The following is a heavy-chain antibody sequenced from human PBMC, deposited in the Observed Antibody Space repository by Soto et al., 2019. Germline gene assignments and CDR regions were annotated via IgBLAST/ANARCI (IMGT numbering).Heavy chain of an antibody. CDR1: GGTFSSYA. CDR2: IIPIFGTA. J-gene: IGHJ6*02. V-gene: IGHV1-69*06. Sequence: QVQLVQSGAEVKKPGSSVKVSCKASGGTFSSYAISWVRQAPGQGLEWMGGIIPIFGTANYAQKFQGRVTITADKSTSTAYMELSSLRFEDTAVYYCARRRYCSGGSCYSGYYYYYGMDVWGQGTTVTVSS. D-gene: IGHD2-15*01. CDR3: ARRRYCSGGSCYSGYYYYYGMDV.